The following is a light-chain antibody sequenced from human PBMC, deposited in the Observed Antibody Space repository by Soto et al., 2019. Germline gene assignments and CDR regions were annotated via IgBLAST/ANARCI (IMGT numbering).Light chain of an antibody. V-gene: IGKV3-15*01. CDR2: GAS. Sequence: ETVMTQSPATLSVSPGERATLSCRASHSISRDLAWYQQRPGQVPRLLIYGASTRASGIATRFSGSGSGTEFTLTISSLQPDDFATYYCQQYMSYSFGQGTKVDIK. CDR3: QQYMSYS. CDR1: HSISRD. J-gene: IGKJ1*01.